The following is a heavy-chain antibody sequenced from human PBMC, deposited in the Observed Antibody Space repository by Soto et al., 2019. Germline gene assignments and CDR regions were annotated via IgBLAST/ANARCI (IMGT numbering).Heavy chain of an antibody. CDR2: IWYDGSNK. J-gene: IGHJ5*02. CDR3: AREAAAAGTHNWFDP. CDR1: GFTFSSYG. V-gene: IGHV3-33*01. D-gene: IGHD6-13*01. Sequence: QVQLVESGGGVVQPGRSLRLSCAASGFTFSSYGMHWVRQAPGKGLEWVAVIWYDGSNKYYADSVKGRFTISRDNSKNTLYLKMNSLRAVDTAVYYCAREAAAAGTHNWFDPWGLGTLVTVSS.